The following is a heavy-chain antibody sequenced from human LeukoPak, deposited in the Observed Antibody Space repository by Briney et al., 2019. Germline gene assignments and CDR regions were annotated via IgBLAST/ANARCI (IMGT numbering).Heavy chain of an antibody. CDR2: IDASDSYT. CDR1: GYSFTNYR. J-gene: IGHJ6*02. D-gene: IGHD1-14*01. V-gene: IGHV5-10-1*01. CDR3: ARSANPGYYNGMDV. Sequence: PGGSLRISCKGSGYSFTNYRISWVRHMPGRGLEWMGWIDASDSYTNYSPSFQGHVTISADKSSSTAYLQWSSLKASDTAMYYCARSANPGYYNGMDVWGQGTTVTVSS.